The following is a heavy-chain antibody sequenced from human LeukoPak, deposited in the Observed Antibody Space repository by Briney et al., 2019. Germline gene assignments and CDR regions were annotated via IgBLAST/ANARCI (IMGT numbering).Heavy chain of an antibody. CDR1: GITFSSYG. D-gene: IGHD1-20*01. CDR3: AKDSNWNDGKFDP. V-gene: IGHV3-30*18. J-gene: IGHJ5*02. Sequence: AGGSLRLSCAASGITFSSYGMHWVRQAPGKGLEWVAVISYDGSNKYYADSVKGRITISRDNAKNSLYLQMSSLRAEDTAVYYCAKDSNWNDGKFDPWGQGTLVTVSS. CDR2: ISYDGSNK.